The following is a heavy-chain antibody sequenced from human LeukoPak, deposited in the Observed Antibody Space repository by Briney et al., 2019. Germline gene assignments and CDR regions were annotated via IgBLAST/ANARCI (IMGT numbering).Heavy chain of an antibody. Sequence: GGSLRLSCAASGFTFSSYEMNWGRQAPGKGLEWGSYISSSGRTIYYADYVKGRFTISRDNDKNSLYLQMNSLRAEDTAVYYCASSDSSGWYREYFQHWGQGTLVTVSS. CDR1: GFTFSSYE. D-gene: IGHD6-19*01. CDR2: ISSSGRTI. CDR3: ASSDSSGWYREYFQH. V-gene: IGHV3-48*03. J-gene: IGHJ1*01.